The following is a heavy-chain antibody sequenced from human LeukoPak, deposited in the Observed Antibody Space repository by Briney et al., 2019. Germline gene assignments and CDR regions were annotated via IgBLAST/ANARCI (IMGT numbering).Heavy chain of an antibody. D-gene: IGHD3-3*02. CDR3: ARRHFWSVYYHTAVDY. CDR2: INHSGST. Sequence: SETLPLTCAVYGGSFSGYYWSWIRQPPGKGLEWIGEINHSGSTNYNPSLKSRVTISVDTSKNQFSLKLSSVTAADTAVYYCARRHFWSVYYHTAVDYWGQGTLVTVSS. CDR1: GGSFSGYY. V-gene: IGHV4-34*01. J-gene: IGHJ4*02.